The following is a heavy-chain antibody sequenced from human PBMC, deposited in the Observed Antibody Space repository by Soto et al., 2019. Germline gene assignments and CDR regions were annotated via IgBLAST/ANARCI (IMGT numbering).Heavy chain of an antibody. CDR3: ARRVIGSARAFDI. Sequence: LRLSCAASGFAFSSHPMSWVRQSPKKWLEWVAGISDGGDLTYNADSVRGRFTISRDNSRNTLYLQMNRLRAEDTAGYHCARRVIGSARAFDIWGQGTMVT. CDR1: GFAFSSHP. D-gene: IGHD6-19*01. V-gene: IGHV3-23*01. J-gene: IGHJ3*02. CDR2: ISDGGDLT.